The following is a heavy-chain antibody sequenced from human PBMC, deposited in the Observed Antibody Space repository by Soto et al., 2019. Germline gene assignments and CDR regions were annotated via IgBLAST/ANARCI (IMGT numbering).Heavy chain of an antibody. J-gene: IGHJ5*02. CDR1: AYTFTAYY. V-gene: IGHV1-2*02. CDR2: INPSSGGT. D-gene: IGHD3-3*01. CDR3: ERGIYGTSGYSVAWFDP. Sequence: QVQLMQSGAEVKKPGASVKVSCKASAYTFTAYYIYWVRQAPGQGLEWMGWINPSSGGTKFAQKFQGRVNMTRDTSINTAFLEVSRLSSDDTAVYYCERGIYGTSGYSVAWFDPGGQGTLVSVSS.